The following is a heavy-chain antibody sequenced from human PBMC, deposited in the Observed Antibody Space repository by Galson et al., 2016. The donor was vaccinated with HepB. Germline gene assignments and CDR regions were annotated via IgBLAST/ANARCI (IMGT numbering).Heavy chain of an antibody. D-gene: IGHD3-10*01. CDR3: VRDPLLLWFY. CDR1: GYRFETYG. CDR2: INGYEGNT. Sequence: SVKVSCKGYGYRFETYGISWLRVAPGQGLEYMGRINGYEGNTRYERKFQDRVTMTVDTSTSAASMELRSLRSDDTAVYYCVRDPLLLWFYWGQGTLVTVAS. V-gene: IGHV1-18*04. J-gene: IGHJ4*02.